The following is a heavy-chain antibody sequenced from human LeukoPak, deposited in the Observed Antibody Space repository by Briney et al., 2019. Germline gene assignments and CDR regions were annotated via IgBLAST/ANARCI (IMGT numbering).Heavy chain of an antibody. CDR3: ASLYGSGSYPPPFDY. CDR1: GGSFSGYY. V-gene: IGHV4-34*01. D-gene: IGHD3-10*01. CDR2: INHSGST. J-gene: IGHJ4*02. Sequence: PSETLSLTCAVYGGSFSGYYWSWIRQPPGKGLEWIGEINHSGSTNYNPSLKSRVTISVDTSKNQFSLKLNSVTAADTAVYYCASLYGSGSYPPPFDYWGQGTLVTVAS.